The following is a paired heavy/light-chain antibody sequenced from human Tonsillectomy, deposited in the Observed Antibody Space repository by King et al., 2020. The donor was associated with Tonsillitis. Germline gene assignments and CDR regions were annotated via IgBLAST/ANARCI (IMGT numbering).Light chain of an antibody. V-gene: IGLV1-40*01. Sequence: QSVLTQPPSVSGAPGQRVTISCTGSSSNIGAGYEVHWYQQLPGTAPKLLIYDNNNRPSGVPDRFSGSKSGTSASLAITGLKAEDEADYYCQSHDSSLRGSVVFGGGTRLTVL. CDR1: SSNIGAGYE. J-gene: IGLJ2*01. CDR2: DNN. CDR3: QSHDSSLRGSVV.
Heavy chain of an antibody. D-gene: IGHD3-22*01. V-gene: IGHV2-70*04. CDR1: GFSLDTRGMR. J-gene: IGHJ3*02. CDR3: ARLLFYSDSVGYFSHDAFHI. CDR2: IAWDDGK. Sequence: QVTLKESGPALVTPTQTLTLTCTFSGFSLDTRGMRVSWIRQPPGKALEWLAHIAWDDGKFYSTSLRTRLTISKDTSKNQVVLTMTNMDPVDTATYYCARLLFYSDSVGYFSHDAFHIWGRGTMVTVSS.